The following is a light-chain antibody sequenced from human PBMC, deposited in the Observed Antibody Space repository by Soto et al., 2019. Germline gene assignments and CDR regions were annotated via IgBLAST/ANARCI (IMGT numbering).Light chain of an antibody. CDR1: QSISRY. J-gene: IGKJ1*01. V-gene: IGKV1-5*01. CDR3: QQFKDYVWT. Sequence: DIQMTQSPSTLSASVGDRVTITCRASQSISRYLNWYQQKPGRAPSLIIHDASSLERGVPSRFSGSGSGTEFTLIISNLQPDDFATYYCQQFKDYVWTFGQGTKVDIK. CDR2: DAS.